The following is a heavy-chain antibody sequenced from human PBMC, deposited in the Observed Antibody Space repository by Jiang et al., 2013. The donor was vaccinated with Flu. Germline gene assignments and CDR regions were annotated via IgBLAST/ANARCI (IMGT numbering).Heavy chain of an antibody. V-gene: IGHV4-39*01. J-gene: IGHJ6*02. Sequence: PGLVKPSETLSLTCTVSGGSISSSSYYWGWIRQPPGKGLEWIGSIYYSGSTYYNPSLKSRVTISVDTSKNQFSLKLSSVTAADTAVYYCARQGGRSGYGYYYYYGMDVWGQGTTVTVSS. D-gene: IGHD5-12*01. CDR3: ARQGGRSGYGYYYYYGMDV. CDR1: GGSISSSSYY. CDR2: IYYSGST.